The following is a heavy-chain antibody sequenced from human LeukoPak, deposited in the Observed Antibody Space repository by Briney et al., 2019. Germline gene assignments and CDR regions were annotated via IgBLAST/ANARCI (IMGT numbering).Heavy chain of an antibody. Sequence: SETLSLTCTVSGGSISSSSYYWGWIRQPPGKGLEWIGSIYYSGSTYYNPSLKSRVTISVDTSKNQFSLKLSSVTAADTAAYYCASTRRWGFDPWGQGTLVTVSS. J-gene: IGHJ5*02. CDR1: GGSISSSSYY. D-gene: IGHD3-3*01. V-gene: IGHV4-39*01. CDR3: ASTRRWGFDP. CDR2: IYYSGST.